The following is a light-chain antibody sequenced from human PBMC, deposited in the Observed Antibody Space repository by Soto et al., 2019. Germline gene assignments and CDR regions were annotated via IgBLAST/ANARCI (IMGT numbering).Light chain of an antibody. Sequence: DIQMTQSPSSLSASVGDRVTITCRASQSISSYLDWYQQKPGKAPKLLIYAASSLQSGVPSRFSGSGSGTEFTLTISSLQPEDFATYYCQQCYSTPITFGEGTQLEIK. CDR2: AAS. CDR3: QQCYSTPIT. J-gene: IGKJ5*01. V-gene: IGKV1-39*01. CDR1: QSISSY.